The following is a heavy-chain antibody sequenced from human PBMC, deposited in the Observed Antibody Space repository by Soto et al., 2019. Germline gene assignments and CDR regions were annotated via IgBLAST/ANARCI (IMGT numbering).Heavy chain of an antibody. J-gene: IGHJ4*02. CDR1: GFTFNSYT. Sequence: GSLRLSCAASGFTFNSYTIHWVRQAPGKGLEYVSAISSQGDSTYYANSVRDRFTISRDNSKNTLYLQMGSVRTEDTAVYYCARGGSTARAFDYWGLGTLVTVSS. CDR3: ARGGSTARAFDY. D-gene: IGHD3-16*01. V-gene: IGHV3-64*01. CDR2: ISSQGDST.